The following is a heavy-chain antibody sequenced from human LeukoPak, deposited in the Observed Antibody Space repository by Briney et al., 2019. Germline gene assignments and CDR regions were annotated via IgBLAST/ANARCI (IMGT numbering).Heavy chain of an antibody. Sequence: SETLSLTCAVSGGSISSSSYYWGWIRQPPGTGLEWIGSIYYSGSTYYNPSLKSRVTISVDTSKNQFSLKLSSVTAADTAVYYCARQQITMVRGVTINWFDPWGQGTLVTVSS. CDR1: GGSISSSSYY. CDR2: IYYSGST. D-gene: IGHD3-10*01. J-gene: IGHJ5*02. CDR3: ARQQITMVRGVTINWFDP. V-gene: IGHV4-39*01.